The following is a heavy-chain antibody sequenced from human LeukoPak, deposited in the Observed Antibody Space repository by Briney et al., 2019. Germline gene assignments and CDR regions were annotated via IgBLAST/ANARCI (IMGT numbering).Heavy chain of an antibody. D-gene: IGHD1-26*01. Sequence: PSETLSLTCTVSGRSIRSYSWNWIRQPAGKGLEWIGRISTSGSTNYNPSLKSRVTMSADTSKNQFSLNLSSVTAADTAVYYCARGVGATYFDYWGQATLVTVSS. CDR1: GRSIRSYS. V-gene: IGHV4-4*07. CDR2: ISTSGST. CDR3: ARGVGATYFDY. J-gene: IGHJ4*02.